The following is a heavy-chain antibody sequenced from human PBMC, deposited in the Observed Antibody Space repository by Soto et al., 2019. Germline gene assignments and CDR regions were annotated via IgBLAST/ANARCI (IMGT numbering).Heavy chain of an antibody. CDR1: GFSLTTRGVG. Sequence: QITLKESGPTLVKPTQTLTLTCTISGFSLTTRGVGVGWIRQPPGKALECLALIYWDDDKRYSPSLQSRLSITKDPSKNQVVLTMTNVDPVDTATYYCAHIPNYYQYDWFDPWGQGTLVSVSS. V-gene: IGHV2-5*02. J-gene: IGHJ5*02. D-gene: IGHD3-16*01. CDR2: IYWDDDK. CDR3: AHIPNYYQYDWFDP.